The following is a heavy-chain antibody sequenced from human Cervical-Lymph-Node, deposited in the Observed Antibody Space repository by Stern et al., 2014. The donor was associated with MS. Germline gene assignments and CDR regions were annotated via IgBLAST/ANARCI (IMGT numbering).Heavy chain of an antibody. Sequence: VQLVQSGAEVKKPGESLKISCKGSGYSFSNYWIGWVRQLPEKGLEWMGLIYPDDSDSRYSSSFQGQVTISADKSISTAYLHWSSLKALDTAMYYCARQECRGGGCFVDYWGQGTLVTVSS. CDR2: IYPDDSDS. CDR3: ARQECRGGGCFVDY. J-gene: IGHJ4*02. CDR1: GYSFSNYW. V-gene: IGHV5-51*01. D-gene: IGHD2-15*01.